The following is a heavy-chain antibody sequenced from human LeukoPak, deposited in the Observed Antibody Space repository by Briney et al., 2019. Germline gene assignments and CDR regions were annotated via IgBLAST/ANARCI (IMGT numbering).Heavy chain of an antibody. J-gene: IGHJ4*02. V-gene: IGHV1-3*01. CDR2: INPGNGNT. D-gene: IGHD1-26*01. CDR3: ARDRGWELRHFDY. CDR1: GYTFTGYY. Sequence: GASVKVSCKASGYTFTGYYMHWVRQAPGQGLEWMGWINPGNGNTKYSQKFQGRVTITRNTSASTAFMELSSLRSEDTAVYYCARDRGWELRHFDYWGQGTLVTVSS.